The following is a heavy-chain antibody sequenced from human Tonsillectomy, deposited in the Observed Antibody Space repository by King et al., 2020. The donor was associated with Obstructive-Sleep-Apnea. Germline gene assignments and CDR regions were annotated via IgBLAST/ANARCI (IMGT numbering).Heavy chain of an antibody. CDR2: IYYSGST. CDR3: AGRFGIAAAGWVDY. D-gene: IGHD6-13*01. J-gene: IGHJ4*02. CDR1: GGSISSSGYY. Sequence: QLQESGPGPVKPSETLSLTCTVSGGSISSSGYYWDWIRQPPGKGLEWIGSIYYSGSTYYSPSLKSRVTISVDTSKKQFSLKLSSVTAADTAVYYCAGRFGIAAAGWVDYWGQGTLVTVSS. V-gene: IGHV4-39*01.